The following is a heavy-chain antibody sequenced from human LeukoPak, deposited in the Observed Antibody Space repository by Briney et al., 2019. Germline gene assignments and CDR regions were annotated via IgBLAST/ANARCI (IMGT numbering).Heavy chain of an antibody. Sequence: PSQTLSLTCTVSGGSISSAPYYWSWIRQRPGMGLEWMGYISHSGNTYYNPSLRSRLNISADTSRNQFSLKLRSVTAADTALYFCAREGYYYDSSGPIDYWGQGTRVTVSS. CDR2: ISHSGNT. CDR3: AREGYYYDSSGPIDY. J-gene: IGHJ4*02. CDR1: GGSISSAPYY. D-gene: IGHD3-22*01. V-gene: IGHV4-31*03.